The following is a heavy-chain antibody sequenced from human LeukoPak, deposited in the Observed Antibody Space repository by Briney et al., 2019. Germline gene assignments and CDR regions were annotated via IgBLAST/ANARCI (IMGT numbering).Heavy chain of an antibody. CDR3: ARLGYSGSYQAYYYYYMDV. Sequence: GESLKISCKGSGYSFTSYWIGWVRQMPGKGLEWMGTIYPGDSDTRYSPSFQGQVTISADKSISTAYLQWSSLKASDTAMYYCARLGYSGSYQAYYYYYMDVWGKGTTVTVSS. CDR2: IYPGDSDT. D-gene: IGHD1-26*01. V-gene: IGHV5-51*01. CDR1: GYSFTSYW. J-gene: IGHJ6*03.